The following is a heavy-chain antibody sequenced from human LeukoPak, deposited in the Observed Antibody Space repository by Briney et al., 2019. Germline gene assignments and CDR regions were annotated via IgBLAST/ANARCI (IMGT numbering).Heavy chain of an antibody. J-gene: IGHJ4*02. D-gene: IGHD3-16*02. CDR3: ARGTGGYGWGSYRYMDY. CDR1: GFTFSSYS. Sequence: GGSLRLSCAASGFTFSSYSMNWVRQAPGKGLEWVSSISSSSSYIYYADSVKGRFTISRDNAKNSLYLQMNSLRAEDTAVYYCARGTGGYGWGSYRYMDYWGQGTLVTVSS. CDR2: ISSSSSYI. V-gene: IGHV3-21*01.